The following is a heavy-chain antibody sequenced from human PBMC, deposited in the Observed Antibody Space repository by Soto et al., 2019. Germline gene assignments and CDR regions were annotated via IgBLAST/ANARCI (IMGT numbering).Heavy chain of an antibody. CDR1: GFSLSTSEMR. J-gene: IGHJ5*02. Sequence: GPTLVNPTQTLTMTWTVSGFSLSTSEMRVSWLRQPPGKSLEWLARIDWNDDKFYSTSLKTRPTISKDTSKIQVVLTMTNMDPADTGTYYCARSYCTSDNCHLGYWFDPWGQGTLVTVSS. CDR2: IDWNDDK. V-gene: IGHV2-70*04. CDR3: ARSYCTSDNCHLGYWFDP. D-gene: IGHD2-8*02.